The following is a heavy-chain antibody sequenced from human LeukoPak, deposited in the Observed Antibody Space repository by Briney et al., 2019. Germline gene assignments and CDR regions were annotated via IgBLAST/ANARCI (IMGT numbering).Heavy chain of an antibody. D-gene: IGHD4/OR15-4a*01. CDR2: INTNTGNP. J-gene: IGHJ4*02. Sequence: ASVKVSCKASGYTFTRYKINWVRQAPGQGLQWMGWINTNTGNPTYAQGTSGRFVFSSDTSVSTAYLQISSLKSEDSAVYYCATTASIAYYDYFDYWGQGTLVTVSS. CDR1: GYTFTRYK. V-gene: IGHV7-4-1*02. CDR3: ATTASIAYYDYFDY.